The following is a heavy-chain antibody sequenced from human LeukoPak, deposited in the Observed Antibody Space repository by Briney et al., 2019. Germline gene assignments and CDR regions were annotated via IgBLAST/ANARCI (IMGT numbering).Heavy chain of an antibody. Sequence: PSGTLSLTCTVSGGSISSYYWGWIRQPPGKGLEWIGYIYHSGSTNYNPSLKSRVTISLDTSKKHFSLKLSSVTAADTAVYYCVRGHLVGGWFKYDAFDIWGQGTMVSVSS. CDR1: GGSISSYY. J-gene: IGHJ3*02. V-gene: IGHV4-59*01. CDR3: VRGHLVGGWFKYDAFDI. CDR2: IYHSGST. D-gene: IGHD6-19*01.